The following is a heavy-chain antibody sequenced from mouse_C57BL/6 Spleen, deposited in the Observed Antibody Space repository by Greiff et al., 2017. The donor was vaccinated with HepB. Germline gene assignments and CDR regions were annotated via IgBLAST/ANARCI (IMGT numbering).Heavy chain of an antibody. D-gene: IGHD1-1*01. Sequence: EVQLQQSGGGLVQPGGSLSLSCAASGFTFTDYYMSWVRQPPGKALEWLGFIRNKANGYTTEYSASVKGRFTISRDNSQSILCLQMNALRAEDSATYYCARYRCGSSYGYFDVWGTGTTVTVSS. V-gene: IGHV7-3*01. CDR3: ARYRCGSSYGYFDV. CDR2: IRNKANGYTT. J-gene: IGHJ1*03. CDR1: GFTFTDYY.